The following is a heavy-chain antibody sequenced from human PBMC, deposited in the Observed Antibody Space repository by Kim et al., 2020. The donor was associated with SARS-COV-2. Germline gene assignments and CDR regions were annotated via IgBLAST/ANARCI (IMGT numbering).Heavy chain of an antibody. CDR3: ARLPVVTATTDY. D-gene: IGHD2-21*02. Sequence: ASVKVSCKASGYTFTGYYMHWVRQAPGQGLEWRGRINPNSGGTNYAQKFQGRVTMTRDTSISTAYMELSRLRSDDTAVYYCARLPVVTATTDYWGQGTLVTVSS. CDR2: INPNSGGT. J-gene: IGHJ4*02. V-gene: IGHV1-2*06. CDR1: GYTFTGYY.